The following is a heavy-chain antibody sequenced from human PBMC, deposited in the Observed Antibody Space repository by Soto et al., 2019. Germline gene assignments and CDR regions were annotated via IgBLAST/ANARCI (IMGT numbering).Heavy chain of an antibody. J-gene: IGHJ4*02. CDR3: ARDSDYYDSGDY. Sequence: TLSLTCTVSGGSISSGDYYWSWIRQPPGKGLEWIGYIYYSGSTYYNPSLKSRVTISVDTSKNQFSLKLSSVTAADTAVYYCARDSDYYDSGDYWGQGTLVTVSS. CDR1: GGSISSGDYY. CDR2: IYYSGST. D-gene: IGHD3-22*01. V-gene: IGHV4-30-4*01.